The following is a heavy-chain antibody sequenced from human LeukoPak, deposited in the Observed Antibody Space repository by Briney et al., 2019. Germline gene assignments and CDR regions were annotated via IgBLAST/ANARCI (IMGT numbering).Heavy chain of an antibody. V-gene: IGHV3-23*01. J-gene: IGHJ3*02. CDR1: GFTFSSYV. CDR2: VSGSSVST. D-gene: IGHD3-22*01. Sequence: GGSLRLSCAASGFTFSSYVMSWVRQAPGKGLEWVSAVSGSSVSTYYADSVKGRFTISRDNSKNTLYLQMNSLRAEDTAVYYCAKDKPYDSSSTIRAFDMWGQGTMVTVSS. CDR3: AKDKPYDSSSTIRAFDM.